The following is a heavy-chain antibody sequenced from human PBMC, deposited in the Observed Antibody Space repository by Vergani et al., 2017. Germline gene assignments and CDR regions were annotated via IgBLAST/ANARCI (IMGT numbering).Heavy chain of an antibody. Sequence: EVQLVESGGGLVKPGGSLRLSCAASGFTFSSYSMNWVRQAPGKGLEWVSSISSSSSYIYYADSVKGRFTISRDNAKNSLYLQMNSLRAEDTAVYYCAREGLNYDILIGYWPDAFDIWGQGTMVTVSS. D-gene: IGHD3-9*01. V-gene: IGHV3-21*01. CDR3: AREGLNYDILIGYWPDAFDI. CDR2: ISSSSSYI. CDR1: GFTFSSYS. J-gene: IGHJ3*02.